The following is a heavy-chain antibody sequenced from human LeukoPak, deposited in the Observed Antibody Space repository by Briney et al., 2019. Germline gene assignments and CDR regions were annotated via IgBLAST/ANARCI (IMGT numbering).Heavy chain of an antibody. CDR1: GYTFTGFY. CDR2: INPNTDAT. Sequence: ASVKVSCKTSGYTFTGFYIHWVRQAPGQGLEWMGWINPNTDATNFAQKFQGRVTMTTDTSVSTAYMDLRRLRFDDTAVYYCAREGDYNGSGRGDSWGQGSLVVVSS. CDR3: AREGDYNGSGRGDS. D-gene: IGHD3-10*01. J-gene: IGHJ4*02. V-gene: IGHV1-2*02.